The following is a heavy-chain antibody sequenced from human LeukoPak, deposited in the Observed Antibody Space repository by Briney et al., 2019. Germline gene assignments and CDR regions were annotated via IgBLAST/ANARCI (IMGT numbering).Heavy chain of an antibody. Sequence: GGSLRLSCAASGFTFSSYWMSWVRQAPGKGLEWVANIKQDGSEKYYVDSVKGRFTISRDNAKNSLYLQMNSLRAEDTAVYYSARESGSGWSGYWGQGTLVTVSS. D-gene: IGHD6-19*01. J-gene: IGHJ4*02. CDR2: IKQDGSEK. V-gene: IGHV3-7*01. CDR1: GFTFSSYW. CDR3: ARESGSGWSGY.